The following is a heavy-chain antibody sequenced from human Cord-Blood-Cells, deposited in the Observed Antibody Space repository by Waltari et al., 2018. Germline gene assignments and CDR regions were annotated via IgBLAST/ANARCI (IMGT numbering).Heavy chain of an antibody. D-gene: IGHD3-22*01. CDR2: IVPGDSDT. V-gene: IGHV5-51*01. J-gene: IGHJ3*02. Sequence: EVQLVQSGAEVKKPGATRKISCNGSGYSFTSNWIGWVRQMPGKGLEWKGVIVPGDSDTSYRPAVQGQVTVSADKSSRPAYLQWISRKASDIAMDYCERRCGSRYDSSGDDAFDIWGQGTMVTVSS. CDR3: ERRCGSRYDSSGDDAFDI. CDR1: GYSFTSNW.